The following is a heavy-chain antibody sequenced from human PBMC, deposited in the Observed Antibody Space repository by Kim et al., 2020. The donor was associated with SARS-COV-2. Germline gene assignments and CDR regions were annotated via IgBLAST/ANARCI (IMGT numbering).Heavy chain of an antibody. J-gene: IGHJ6*02. Sequence: GGSLRLSCAASGFTFSNAWMSWVRQAPGKGLEWVGRIKSKTDGGTTDYAAPVKGRFTISRDDSKNTLYLQMNSLKTEDTAVYYCTTDRRVGYSYDAYYYYGMDVWGQGTTVTVSS. CDR3: TTDRRVGYSYDAYYYYGMDV. V-gene: IGHV3-15*01. CDR2: IKSKTDGGTT. D-gene: IGHD5-18*01. CDR1: GFTFSNAW.